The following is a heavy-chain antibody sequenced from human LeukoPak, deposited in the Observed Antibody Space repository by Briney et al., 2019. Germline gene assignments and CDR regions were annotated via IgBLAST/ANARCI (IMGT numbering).Heavy chain of an antibody. CDR3: ARGGIVVVPAAMAY. CDR1: GYTFTSYD. D-gene: IGHD2-2*01. J-gene: IGHJ4*02. Sequence: ASVKVSCKASGYTFTSYDINWVRQATGQGLEWMGWMNPNSGNTGYAQKFQGRVTMTRNTSISTAYMELSRLRSDDTAVYYCARGGIVVVPAAMAYWGQGTLVTVSS. CDR2: MNPNSGNT. V-gene: IGHV1-8*01.